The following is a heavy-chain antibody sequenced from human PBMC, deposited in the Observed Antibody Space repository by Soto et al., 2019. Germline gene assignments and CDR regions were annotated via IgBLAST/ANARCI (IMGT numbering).Heavy chain of an antibody. V-gene: IGHV5-51*01. CDR1: GYSFTSYW. CDR2: IYPGDSDT. Sequence: PGESLKISCKGSGYSFTSYWIAWVRQMPGKGLECMGIIYPGDSDTRYSPSFQGQVTISVGKSINTAYLQWSSLRASDTAIYYCARPLSPYYYYYGMDVWGQGTTVTVSS. J-gene: IGHJ6*02. CDR3: ARPLSPYYYYYGMDV.